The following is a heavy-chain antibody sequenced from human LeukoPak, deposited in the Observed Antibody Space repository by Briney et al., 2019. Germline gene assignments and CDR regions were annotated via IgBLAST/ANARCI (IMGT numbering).Heavy chain of an antibody. V-gene: IGHV3-15*01. CDR1: GFNFSVPW. CDR3: TTMDF. Sequence: GGSLRLSCAASGFNFSVPWMSWVRQAPGDGLEWVGRIKSNADGGTVDYAGPVTGRFSISRDDSKSTLFLQMDSLKSEDTGVYYCTTMDFWGKGATVIVSS. CDR2: IKSNADGGTV. J-gene: IGHJ6*03.